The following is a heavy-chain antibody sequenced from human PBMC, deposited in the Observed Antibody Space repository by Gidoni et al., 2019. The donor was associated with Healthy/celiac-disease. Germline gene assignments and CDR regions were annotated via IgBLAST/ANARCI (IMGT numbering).Heavy chain of an antibody. D-gene: IGHD3-10*01. J-gene: IGHJ6*02. CDR1: GGSISSSSYY. Sequence: QLQLQESGPGLVKPSETLSLTCTVSGGSISSSSYYWGWIRPPPGKGLEWIGSIYYSGSTYYNPSLKSRLTISVDTSKNQFSLKLSSGTAADTAVYYCARTIPSGSYLGGIYYYGRDVWGQGTTVTVSS. V-gene: IGHV4-39*01. CDR3: ARTIPSGSYLGGIYYYGRDV. CDR2: IYYSGST.